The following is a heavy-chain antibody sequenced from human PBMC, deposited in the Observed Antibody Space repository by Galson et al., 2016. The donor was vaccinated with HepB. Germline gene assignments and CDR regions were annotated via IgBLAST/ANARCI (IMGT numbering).Heavy chain of an antibody. CDR1: GYTFTSHY. V-gene: IGHV1-46*01. CDR2: INPSGGST. CDR3: ARGADSSSYSYYYGMDV. Sequence: SVKVSCKASGYTFTSHYIHWVRQAPGQGLEWVGIINPSGGSTSYAPKFQGRLTLTRDTSTSTAYMELSSLTSEDTAVYYCARGADSSSYSYYYGMDVWGRVTTETVSS. D-gene: IGHD3-22*01. J-gene: IGHJ6*02.